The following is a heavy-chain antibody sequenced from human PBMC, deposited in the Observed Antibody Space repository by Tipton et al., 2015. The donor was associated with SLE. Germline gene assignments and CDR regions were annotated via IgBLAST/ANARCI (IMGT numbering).Heavy chain of an antibody. D-gene: IGHD3-22*01. CDR3: AGASINYYDSSGSRDY. CDR1: GGSISRNNW. CDR2: IYHSGST. J-gene: IGHJ4*02. Sequence: TLSLTCAVFGGSISRNNWWSWVRQPPGKGLEWIGEIYHSGSTNYNPSLKSRVTISVDKSKNQFSLKLSSVTAADTAVYYCAGASINYYDSSGSRDYWGQGTLVTVSS. V-gene: IGHV4-4*02.